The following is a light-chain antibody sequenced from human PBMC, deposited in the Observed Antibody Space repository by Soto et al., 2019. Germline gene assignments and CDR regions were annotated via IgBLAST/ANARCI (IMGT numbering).Light chain of an antibody. CDR3: KSYTSSNTLL. J-gene: IGLJ2*01. CDR1: SSDVGGYNY. Sequence: QSVLTQPASVSGSPGQSITISCTGTSSDVGGYNYVSWYQQHPGKAPKVMIYDVNKRPSGVSNRFSGSKSGNVASLTISGLQAEDEADYYCKSYTSSNTLLFGGGTKLTVL. V-gene: IGLV2-14*03. CDR2: DVN.